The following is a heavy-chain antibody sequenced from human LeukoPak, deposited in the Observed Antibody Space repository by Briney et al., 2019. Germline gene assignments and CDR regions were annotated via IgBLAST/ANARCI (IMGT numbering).Heavy chain of an antibody. Sequence: PSETLSLTCAVYGGSFSGYYWSWMRQPPGKGLEWIGEINHSGSTNYNPSLKSRVTISVDTSKNQFSLKLSSVTAADTAVYYCARAGRLGYDFLRYSGQGTLVTVSS. CDR1: GGSFSGYY. CDR2: INHSGST. V-gene: IGHV4-34*01. D-gene: IGHD3-3*01. J-gene: IGHJ4*02. CDR3: ARAGRLGYDFLRY.